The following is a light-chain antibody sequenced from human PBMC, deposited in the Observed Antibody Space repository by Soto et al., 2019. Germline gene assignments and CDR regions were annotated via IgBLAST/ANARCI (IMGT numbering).Light chain of an antibody. J-gene: IGKJ1*01. CDR2: GAS. CDR1: QSVSSY. V-gene: IGKV3-15*01. CDR3: QQYNNWPSWT. Sequence: EKVMTQSPATLSMSPGERATLSCRASQSVSSYLAWYQQKPGQAPRRLIYGASTRATGIPARFSGSGSGTEFTLTISSLQSEDFAVYYCQQYNNWPSWTFGQGTKVDIK.